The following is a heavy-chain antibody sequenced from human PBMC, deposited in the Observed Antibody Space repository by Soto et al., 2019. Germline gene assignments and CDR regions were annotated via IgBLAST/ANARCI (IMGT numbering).Heavy chain of an antibody. CDR2: ISGYNGNT. CDR3: ASIKDGYKLDY. D-gene: IGHD5-12*01. J-gene: IGHJ4*02. CDR1: GYTFTSYG. V-gene: IGHV1-18*01. Sequence: ASVKVSCKASGYTFTSYGISWVRQAPGQGLEWMGWISGYNGNTNYAQKLQGRVTMTTDTSTSTAYMELRSLRSDDTAVYYCASIKDGYKLDYWGQGTLVPVSS.